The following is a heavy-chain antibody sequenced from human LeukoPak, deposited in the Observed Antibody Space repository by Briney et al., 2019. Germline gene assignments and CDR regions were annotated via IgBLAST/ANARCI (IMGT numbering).Heavy chain of an antibody. D-gene: IGHD3-9*01. V-gene: IGHV4-4*02. CDR2: IYHSGST. CDR1: GGSISSSNW. CDR3: ASRYYDILTGYYPFDP. Sequence: PSGTLSLTCAVSGGSISSSNWWSWVRQPPGKGLEWIGEIYHSGSTNYNPSLKSRVTISVDKSKNQFSLKLSSVTAADTAVYYCASRYYDILTGYYPFDPWGQGTLVTVSS. J-gene: IGHJ5*02.